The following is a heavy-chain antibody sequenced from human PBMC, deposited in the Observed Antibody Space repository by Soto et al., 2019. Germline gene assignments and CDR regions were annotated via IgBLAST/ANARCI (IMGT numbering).Heavy chain of an antibody. D-gene: IGHD2-15*01. CDR1: GFTFSKYA. CDR2: ISFDGSIK. CDR3: GSRNMVGDFAF. V-gene: IGHV3-30*04. Sequence: QVHLEESGGGVVQPGRSLRLSCAASGFTFSKYAMQWVRQAPGKGLEWVAVISFDGSIKDYSDSVKGRFTISRDNSKNTHYLQMNSLRPEDTAVYYCGSRNMVGDFAFWGRGTPVTVSA. J-gene: IGHJ4*02.